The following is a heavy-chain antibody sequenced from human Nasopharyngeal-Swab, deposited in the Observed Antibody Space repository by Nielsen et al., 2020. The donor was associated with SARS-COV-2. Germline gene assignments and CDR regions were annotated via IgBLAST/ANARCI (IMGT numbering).Heavy chain of an antibody. J-gene: IGHJ6*02. V-gene: IGHV4-59*01. CDR2: VYFSESS. Sequence: SETLSLTCSVSGGSMNSYTWTWIRQPPGKGLEWMGYVYFSESSNYNPSLKSRLTISVDTAWNQFSLKLTSVTAADTAVYYCARMEAVSYGGLDVWGQGTTVTVSS. CDR3: ARMEAVSYGGLDV. D-gene: IGHD6-19*01. CDR1: GGSMNSYT.